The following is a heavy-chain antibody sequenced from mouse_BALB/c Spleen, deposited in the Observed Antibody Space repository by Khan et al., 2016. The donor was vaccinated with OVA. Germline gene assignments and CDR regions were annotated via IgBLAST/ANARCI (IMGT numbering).Heavy chain of an antibody. CDR1: GYSFTGYF. J-gene: IGHJ2*01. Sequence: MQLEESGPELVKPGASVKISCKASGYSFTGYFMNWVMQSHGKSLEWIGRINPHIGETFYNQKFKGKATLTVDESSSTAHMELRSLASEDSAVYYCARIYGSDFDYWGPGTTLTVSS. CDR2: INPHIGET. D-gene: IGHD1-1*01. CDR3: ARIYGSDFDY. V-gene: IGHV1-20*02.